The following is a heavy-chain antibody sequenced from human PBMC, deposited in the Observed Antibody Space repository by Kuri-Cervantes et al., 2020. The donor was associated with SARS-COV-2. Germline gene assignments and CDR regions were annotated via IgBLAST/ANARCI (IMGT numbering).Heavy chain of an antibody. CDR2: INHSGST. CDR1: GGSFSGYY. CDR3: ARAQLRYLEWSFDY. Sequence: GSLRLSCAVYGGSFSGYYWSWIRQPPGKGLEWIGEINHSGSTNYNPSLKSRVTISVDTSKNQFSLKPSSVTAADTAVYYCARAQLRYLEWSFDYWGQGALVTVSS. D-gene: IGHD3-3*01. J-gene: IGHJ4*02. V-gene: IGHV4-34*01.